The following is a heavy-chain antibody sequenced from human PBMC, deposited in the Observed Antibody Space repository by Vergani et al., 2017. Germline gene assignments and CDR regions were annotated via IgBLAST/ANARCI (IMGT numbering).Heavy chain of an antibody. V-gene: IGHV4-59*01. CDR1: GGSISSYY. CDR2: IYYSGST. J-gene: IGHJ3*02. D-gene: IGHD3-16*02. CDR3: ARGRTRDYVWGSYRIDAFDI. Sequence: QVQLQESGPGLVKPSETLSLTCTVSGGSISSYYWSWIRQPPGKGLEWIGYIYYSGSTNYNPSLKSRVTISVDTSKNQFSLKLSSVTAADTAVYYCARGRTRDYVWGSYRIDAFDIWGQGTMVTVSS.